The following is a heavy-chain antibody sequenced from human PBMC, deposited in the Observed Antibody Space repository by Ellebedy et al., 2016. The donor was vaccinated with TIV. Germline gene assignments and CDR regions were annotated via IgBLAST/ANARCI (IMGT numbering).Heavy chain of an antibody. D-gene: IGHD3-10*01. Sequence: SETLSLTXAVYGGSFSGYYWSWIRQPPGKGLEWIGEINHSGSTNYNPSLKSRVTISVDTSKNQFSLKLSSVTAADTAVYYCARGPRADRVRGVIITRHYYYYMDVWGKGTTVTVSS. J-gene: IGHJ6*03. CDR2: INHSGST. V-gene: IGHV4-34*01. CDR3: ARGPRADRVRGVIITRHYYYYMDV. CDR1: GGSFSGYY.